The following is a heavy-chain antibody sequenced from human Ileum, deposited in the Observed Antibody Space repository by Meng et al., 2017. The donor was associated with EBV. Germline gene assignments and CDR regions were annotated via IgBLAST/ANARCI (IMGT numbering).Heavy chain of an antibody. CDR2: IYHTGST. CDR3: ARRDTAWFDP. J-gene: IGHJ5*02. Sequence: LHLQALDPDRGKPSEPLSLTCGSSGGSITSYSYYWGWIRQPPGKGLDGIVTIYHTGSTYYNPSLKSRVTISVDTSKNEFSLKVTSVTAADTALYFCARRDTAWFDPWGRGTLVTVSS. D-gene: IGHD2-21*02. V-gene: IGHV4-39*01. CDR1: GGSITSYSYY.